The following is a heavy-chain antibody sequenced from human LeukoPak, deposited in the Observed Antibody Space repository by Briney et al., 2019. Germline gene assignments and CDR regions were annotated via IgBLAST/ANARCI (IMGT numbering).Heavy chain of an antibody. V-gene: IGHV4-59*01. CDR1: GGSITSYS. CDR3: ARDLRGAAIDP. Sequence: PSETLSLTCTVSGGSITSYSWTWIRQSPGKGLEWIGYIYYSGSTNYNPSLKSRVTISVDTSRNQFSLKLNSVTAADTAVYYCARDLRGAAIDPWGQGTLVTVSS. CDR2: IYYSGST. J-gene: IGHJ5*02. D-gene: IGHD4/OR15-4a*01.